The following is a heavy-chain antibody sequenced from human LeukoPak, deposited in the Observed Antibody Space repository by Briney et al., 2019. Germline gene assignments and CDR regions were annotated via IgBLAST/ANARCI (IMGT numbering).Heavy chain of an antibody. CDR3: ARELMVRGVIHWFDP. CDR1: GYTFTGYY. Sequence: ASVKVSCRASGYTFTGYYMHWVRQAPGQGLEWMGWINPNSGGTNYAQKFQGRVTMTRDTSISTAYMELSRLRSDDTAVYYCARELMVRGVIHWFDPWGQGTLVTVSS. J-gene: IGHJ5*02. D-gene: IGHD3-10*01. CDR2: INPNSGGT. V-gene: IGHV1-2*02.